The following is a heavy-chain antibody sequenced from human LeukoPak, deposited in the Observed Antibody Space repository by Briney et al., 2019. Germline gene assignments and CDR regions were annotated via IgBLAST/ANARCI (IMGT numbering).Heavy chain of an antibody. CDR1: GGSISSSSYY. CDR3: ARRPFTISNWFDP. V-gene: IGHV4-39*01. J-gene: IGHJ5*02. D-gene: IGHD3-3*01. Sequence: SETLSLTCTVSGGSISSSSYYWGWIRQPPGKGLEWIGSIYYSGSTYYNPSLKSRVTISVDTSKNQFSLKLSSVTAADTAVYYCARRPFTISNWFDPWGQGTLVTVSS. CDR2: IYYSGST.